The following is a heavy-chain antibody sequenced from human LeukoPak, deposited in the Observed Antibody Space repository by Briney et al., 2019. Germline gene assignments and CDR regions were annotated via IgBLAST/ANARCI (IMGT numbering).Heavy chain of an antibody. D-gene: IGHD5-12*01. CDR3: ARHSRSAYSGYENAFDI. Sequence: SETLSLTCTVSGGSVSSGDYYWNWIRQHPGKGLEWIGYIYHTGGAYYNPSLKSRVTISVDTSKNQFSLKLSSVTAADTAIYYCARHSRSAYSGYENAFDIWGQGTVVTVSS. CDR2: IYHTGGA. V-gene: IGHV4-30-4*08. J-gene: IGHJ3*02. CDR1: GGSVSSGDYY.